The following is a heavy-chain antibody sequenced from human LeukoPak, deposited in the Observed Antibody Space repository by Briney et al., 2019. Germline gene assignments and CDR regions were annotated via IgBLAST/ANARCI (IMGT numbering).Heavy chain of an antibody. CDR1: GGSFSDYY. CDR2: INHSGST. D-gene: IGHD6-19*01. J-gene: IGHJ4*02. Sequence: SETLSLTCAVYGGSFSDYYWAWIRQSPGKGLEWIGQINHSGSTNYNPSLKSRVTISVDTSKNQFSLKLSSVTAADTAVYYCARERAVAAPRELNFDYWGQGTLVTVSS. CDR3: ARERAVAAPRELNFDY. V-gene: IGHV4-34*01.